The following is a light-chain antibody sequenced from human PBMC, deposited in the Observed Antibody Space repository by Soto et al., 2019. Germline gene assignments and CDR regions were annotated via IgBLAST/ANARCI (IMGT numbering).Light chain of an antibody. CDR1: QKINNY. CDR3: EQTYSTPVT. CDR2: GAS. Sequence: DIQMTQSPSSLSASVGDRVTVTCRTSQKINNYLNWYQQKPGKAPKLLIYGASSVQSGVPLRFSGSGSGTEFTLPISSLQPEDFAIYYCEQTYSTPVTFGQGTRLEVK. J-gene: IGKJ5*01. V-gene: IGKV1-39*01.